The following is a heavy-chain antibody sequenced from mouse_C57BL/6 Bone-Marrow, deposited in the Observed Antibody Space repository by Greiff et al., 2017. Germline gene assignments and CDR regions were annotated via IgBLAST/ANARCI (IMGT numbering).Heavy chain of an antibody. J-gene: IGHJ1*03. CDR2: IYPRSGNT. D-gene: IGHD1-1*01. Sequence: VKLQESGAELARPGASVTLSCKASGYTFTSYGISWVKQRTGQGLEWIGEIYPRSGNTYYNEKFKGKATLTADKSSSTAYMELRSLTSEDSAVYFCARWGYYGSSLYWYFDVWGTGTTVTVSS. CDR1: GYTFTSYG. V-gene: IGHV1-81*01. CDR3: ARWGYYGSSLYWYFDV.